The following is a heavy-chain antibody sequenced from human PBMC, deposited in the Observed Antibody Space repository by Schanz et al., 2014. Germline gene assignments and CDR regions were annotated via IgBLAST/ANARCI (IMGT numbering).Heavy chain of an antibody. CDR3: ARGIITMVRGGDVGAFDI. Sequence: VQLLESGGGLVRPGGSLRLSCATSGFTFSRFGMHWVRQAPGKGLEWVALISYDGSSKNHADSVQGRFTISRDNSKNALYLQMDSLRAEDTAVYYCARGIITMVRGGDVGAFDIWGQGTMVTVSS. V-gene: IGHV3-33*01. CDR2: ISYDGSSK. D-gene: IGHD3-10*01. J-gene: IGHJ3*02. CDR1: GFTFSRFG.